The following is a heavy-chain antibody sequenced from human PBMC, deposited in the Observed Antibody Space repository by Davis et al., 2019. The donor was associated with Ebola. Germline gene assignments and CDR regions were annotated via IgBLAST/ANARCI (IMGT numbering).Heavy chain of an antibody. J-gene: IGHJ4*02. CDR1: GFTFSSYA. V-gene: IGHV3-23*01. D-gene: IGHD5-18*01. Sequence: GESLKISCAASGFTFSSYAMSWVRQAPGKGLEWVSAISGSGGSTYYADSVKGRFTISRDNSKNTLYLQMNSLRAEDTAVYYCAKELMVTSFDYWGQGTLVTVSS. CDR2: ISGSGGST. CDR3: AKELMVTSFDY.